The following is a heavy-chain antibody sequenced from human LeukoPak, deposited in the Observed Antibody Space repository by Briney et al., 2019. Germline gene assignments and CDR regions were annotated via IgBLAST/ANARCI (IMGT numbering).Heavy chain of an antibody. D-gene: IGHD3-22*01. Sequence: ASVKVSCKASGYTFTSYYMHWVRQAPGQGLEWMGIINPSGGSTSYAQKFQGRVTMTRDTSTSTVYMELSSLRSEDTAVYYCARGSLIRISYYDSSGYLDFDYWGQGTLVTVSS. CDR2: INPSGGST. CDR1: GYTFTSYY. V-gene: IGHV1-46*01. CDR3: ARGSLIRISYYDSSGYLDFDY. J-gene: IGHJ4*02.